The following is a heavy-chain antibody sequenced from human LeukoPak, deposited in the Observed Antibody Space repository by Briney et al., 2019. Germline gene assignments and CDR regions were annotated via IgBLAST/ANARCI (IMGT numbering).Heavy chain of an antibody. V-gene: IGHV1-8*03. D-gene: IGHD3-22*01. CDR1: GYTFTSYD. J-gene: IGHJ3*02. CDR3: ARPRHYYDSSGPNAFDI. Sequence: GASVKVSCKASGYTFTSYDINWVRQATGQGLEGMGWMNPNSGNTGYAQKFQGRVTITRNTSISTAYMELSSLRSEDTAVYYCARPRHYYDSSGPNAFDIWGQGTMVTVSS. CDR2: MNPNSGNT.